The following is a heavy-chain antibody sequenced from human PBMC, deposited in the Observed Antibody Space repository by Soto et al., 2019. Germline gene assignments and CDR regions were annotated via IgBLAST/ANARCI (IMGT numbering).Heavy chain of an antibody. CDR3: AILYDSSGYYSDY. J-gene: IGHJ4*02. CDR2: IYYSGST. Sequence: PSETLSLTCTVSGGSISSSSYYWGWIRQLPGKGLEWIGSIYYSGSTYYNPSLKSRVTISVDTSKNQFSLKLSSVTAADTAVYYCAILYDSSGYYSDYWGQGTLVTVSS. D-gene: IGHD3-22*01. V-gene: IGHV4-39*01. CDR1: GGSISSSSYY.